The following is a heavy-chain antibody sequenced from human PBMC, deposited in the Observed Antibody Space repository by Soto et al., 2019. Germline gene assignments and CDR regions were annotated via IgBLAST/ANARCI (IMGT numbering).Heavy chain of an antibody. Sequence: QVQLQQWGAGLLKPSETLSLTCAVYGGPFSGYQWSCIRQPPRKGLEWIGEINHDGSTHYNPSLKSRVTISIDTSKNQFSLKLNSVTAADTAVYYCARRMVNWPVDPCGQGSLVTVSS. CDR2: INHDGST. D-gene: IGHD2-15*01. J-gene: IGHJ5*02. V-gene: IGHV4-34*02. CDR3: ARRMVNWPVDP. CDR1: GGPFSGYQ.